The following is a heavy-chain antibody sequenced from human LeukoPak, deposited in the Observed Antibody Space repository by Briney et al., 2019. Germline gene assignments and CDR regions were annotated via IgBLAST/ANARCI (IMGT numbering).Heavy chain of an antibody. J-gene: IGHJ4*02. CDR2: IFTSGST. CDR3: ARDKGGYYYFDY. CDR1: GGSISSGSYY. D-gene: IGHD1-1*01. V-gene: IGHV4-61*02. Sequence: TLSLTCTVSGGSISSGSYYWSWIRQPAGKGLEWIGRIFTSGSTNYNPSLKSRVSISVDTSKNQFSLKLTSVTAADTAVYYCARDKGGYYYFDYWGQGTLVTVSS.